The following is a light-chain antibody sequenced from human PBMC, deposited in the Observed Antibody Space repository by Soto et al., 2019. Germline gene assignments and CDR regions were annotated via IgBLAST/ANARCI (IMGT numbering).Light chain of an antibody. CDR3: AAWDDSLSGEV. V-gene: IGLV1-47*01. J-gene: IGLJ2*01. CDR1: SSNIGSNY. CDR2: RNN. Sequence: QAVVTQPPSASGTPGQRVTISCSGSSSNIGSNYVYWYQQLPGTAPKLLIYRNNQRPSGVPDRFSGSKSGTSASLAISGLRSEDEADYYCAAWDDSLSGEVFGGGTKPTVL.